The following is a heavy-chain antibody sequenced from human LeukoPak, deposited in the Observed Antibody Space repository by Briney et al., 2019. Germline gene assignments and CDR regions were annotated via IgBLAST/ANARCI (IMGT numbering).Heavy chain of an antibody. D-gene: IGHD2-21*01. V-gene: IGHV3-66*02. CDR2: IYSGGST. J-gene: IGHJ6*03. CDR1: GFTVSNNY. CDR3: VSCSSPGYYQYYMDV. Sequence: GGSLRPSCAASGFTVSNNYMTWVRQAPGKGLEWVSVIYSGGSTYYADSVKGRFTISRDNSQNTLYLQMNSLRGEDTAVYFCVSCSSPGYYQYYMDVWGKGATVTVSS.